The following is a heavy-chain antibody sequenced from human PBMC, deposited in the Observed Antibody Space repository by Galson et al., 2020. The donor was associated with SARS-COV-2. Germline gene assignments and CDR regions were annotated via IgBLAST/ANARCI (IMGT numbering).Heavy chain of an antibody. CDR2: TTHGGSNK. CDR3: ADFGGGESASPKIRGRDA. Sequence: TGGTLRLSCAASGFNFSIYGMNWVRQAPGKGLEWVALTTHGGSNKYYADSVKGRFTISRDNSRNTLYLQMNSLRVEDTALYYCADFGGGESASPKIRGRDAWGQGTTGTVCS. J-gene: IGHJ6*01. CDR1: GFNFSIYG. D-gene: IGHD2-21*01. V-gene: IGHV3-30*19.